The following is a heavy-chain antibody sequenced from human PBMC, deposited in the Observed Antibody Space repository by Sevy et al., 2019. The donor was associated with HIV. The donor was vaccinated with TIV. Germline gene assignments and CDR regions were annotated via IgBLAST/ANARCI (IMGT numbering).Heavy chain of an antibody. CDR1: GFTFSTHA. J-gene: IGHJ1*01. Sequence: GGSLRLSCTASGFTFSTHAAHWVRQAPGKGLEWVAVISYDGSNKDYADSVKGRFTISRDNYKNTLYLQMNSLRAEDTAVYYCAKDSSYCSGGSCYSEYLQHWGQGTLVTVSS. V-gene: IGHV3-30*04. CDR3: AKDSSYCSGGSCYSEYLQH. D-gene: IGHD2-15*01. CDR2: ISYDGSNK.